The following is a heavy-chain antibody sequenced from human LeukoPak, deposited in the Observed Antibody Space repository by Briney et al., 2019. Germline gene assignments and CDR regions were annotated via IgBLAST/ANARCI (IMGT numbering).Heavy chain of an antibody. V-gene: IGHV4-34*01. D-gene: IGHD6-6*01. CDR3: ARRSTAARTYFDY. CDR2: INHSGST. Sequence: SETLSLTCAVYGGSFSGYYWSWIRQPPGKGLEWIGEINHSGSTNYNPSLKSRVTISVDTSKNQFSLKLSSVTAAGTAVYYCARRSTAARTYFDYWGQGTLVTVSS. CDR1: GGSFSGYY. J-gene: IGHJ4*02.